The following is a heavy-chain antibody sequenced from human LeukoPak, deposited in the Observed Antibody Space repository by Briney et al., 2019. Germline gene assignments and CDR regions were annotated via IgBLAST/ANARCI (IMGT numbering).Heavy chain of an antibody. CDR1: AGTFSSYA. Sequence: GPSGKVSGKASAGTFSSYAISWVRQAPGQVLEWMGIINPSGGSTSYAQKFQGRVTMTRDTSTSTVYMELSSLRSEDTAVYYCARDYSGSYCELDYWGQGTLVTVSS. V-gene: IGHV1-46*01. D-gene: IGHD1-26*01. CDR2: INPSGGST. CDR3: ARDYSGSYCELDY. J-gene: IGHJ4*02.